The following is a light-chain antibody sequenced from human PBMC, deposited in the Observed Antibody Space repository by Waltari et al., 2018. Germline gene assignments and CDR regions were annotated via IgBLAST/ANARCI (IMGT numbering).Light chain of an antibody. CDR3: HQRFNWPPWT. J-gene: IGKJ1*01. V-gene: IGKV3-11*01. Sequence: IVLTQSPATLSLSPGDRATLSCRASQRVSRSLAWYHQKPGQAPRLVIYDSSNRATGIPARFSGSGSGTDFTLTITSLEPEDFAVYYCHQRFNWPPWTFGQGTKVEIK. CDR2: DSS. CDR1: QRVSRS.